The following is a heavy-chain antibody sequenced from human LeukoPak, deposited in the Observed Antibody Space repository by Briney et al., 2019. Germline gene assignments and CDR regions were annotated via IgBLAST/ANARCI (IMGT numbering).Heavy chain of an antibody. CDR1: GGSISSGGYS. V-gene: IGHV4-31*03. Sequence: SETLSLTCTVSGGSISSGGYSWSWIRQHPGKGLEWIGYIYYSGSTYYNPSLKSRVTISVDTSKNQFSLKLSSVTAADTAVYYCARGIFGVVIKRDWFDPWGQGTLVTVSS. CDR2: IYYSGST. D-gene: IGHD3-3*01. J-gene: IGHJ5*02. CDR3: ARGIFGVVIKRDWFDP.